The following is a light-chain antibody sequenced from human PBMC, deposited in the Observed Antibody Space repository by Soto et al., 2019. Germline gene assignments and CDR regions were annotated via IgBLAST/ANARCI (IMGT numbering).Light chain of an antibody. Sequence: EIGLTQSPGTLSLSPGERATLSCRASQSVSSSYLAWYQQKPGQAPRLLIYGASSRATGIPDRFSGSGSGTDFTLTIRRLEPEDFAVYYCQQYGSSPRTFGQGTKVEIK. J-gene: IGKJ1*01. V-gene: IGKV3-20*01. CDR1: QSVSSSY. CDR3: QQYGSSPRT. CDR2: GAS.